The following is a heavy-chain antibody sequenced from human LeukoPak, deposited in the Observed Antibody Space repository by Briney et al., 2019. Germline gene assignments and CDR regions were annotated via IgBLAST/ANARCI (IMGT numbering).Heavy chain of an antibody. CDR2: IYYSGST. Sequence: SETLSLTCTVSGGSISSGDYYWSWIRQPPGKGLEWIGYIYYSGSTYYNPSLKSRVTISVDTSKNQFSLKLSSVTAADTAVYYCARQVEGSYSSWYYTYYFDYWGQGTLVTVSS. J-gene: IGHJ4*02. D-gene: IGHD6-13*01. CDR3: ARQVEGSYSSWYYTYYFDY. CDR1: GGSISSGDYY. V-gene: IGHV4-30-4*01.